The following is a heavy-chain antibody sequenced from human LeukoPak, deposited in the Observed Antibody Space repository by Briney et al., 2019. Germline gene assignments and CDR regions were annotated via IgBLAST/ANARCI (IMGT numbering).Heavy chain of an antibody. CDR3: ARGSPDIGAAGTVFDY. Sequence: PSETLSLTCAVSGGSISSSNWWSWVRQPPGQGLEWIGEIYHSGSTNNNPSLKSRVAMSVDTSKNQFSLKLSSVTAADTAVYYCARGSPDIGAAGTVFDYWSQGTLVTVSS. D-gene: IGHD6-13*01. CDR2: IYHSGST. V-gene: IGHV4-4*02. J-gene: IGHJ4*02. CDR1: GGSISSSNW.